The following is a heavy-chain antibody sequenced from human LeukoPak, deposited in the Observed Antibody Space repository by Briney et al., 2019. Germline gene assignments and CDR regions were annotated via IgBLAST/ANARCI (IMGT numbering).Heavy chain of an antibody. CDR1: GGSISSGSYY. CDR3: ARERRDCSSTSCYGTLQPDY. V-gene: IGHV4-61*02. Sequence: PSETLSLTCTVSGGSISSGSYYWSWIRQPAGKGLEWIGRIYTSGSTNYNPSLKSRVTISVDTSKNQFSLKLSSVTAADTAVYYCARERRDCSSTSCYGTLQPDYWGQGTLVTVSS. D-gene: IGHD2-2*01. CDR2: IYTSGST. J-gene: IGHJ4*02.